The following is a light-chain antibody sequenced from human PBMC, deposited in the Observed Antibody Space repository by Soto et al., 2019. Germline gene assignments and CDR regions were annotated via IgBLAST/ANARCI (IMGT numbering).Light chain of an antibody. CDR2: DAS. V-gene: IGKV3D-20*02. CDR1: QSVSSSY. Sequence: ELVLTQSPGTLSLSTGERATLXXRTSQSVSSSYLAWYQQKPGQAPRLXXYDASNRATGIPARFSGSGSGTDFTLTISSLEPEDFAVYYCQQRSNWPSITFGQGTRLEIK. J-gene: IGKJ5*01. CDR3: QQRSNWPSIT.